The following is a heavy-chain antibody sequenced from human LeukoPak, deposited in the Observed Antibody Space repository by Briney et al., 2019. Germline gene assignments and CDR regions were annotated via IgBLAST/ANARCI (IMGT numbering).Heavy chain of an antibody. J-gene: IGHJ4*02. CDR2: IYSGGST. D-gene: IGHD1-14*01. V-gene: IGHV3-66*01. CDR1: GFTVSSNY. CDR3: ARESEEPDNDY. Sequence: GSLRLSCAASGFTVSSNYMSWVRQAPGKGLEWVSVIYSGGSTYYADSVKGRFTISRDNSKNTLYLQMNSLRAEDTAVYYCARESEEPDNDYWGQGTLVTVSS.